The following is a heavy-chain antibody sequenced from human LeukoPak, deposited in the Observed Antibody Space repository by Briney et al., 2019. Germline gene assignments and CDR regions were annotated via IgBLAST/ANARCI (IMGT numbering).Heavy chain of an antibody. J-gene: IGHJ4*02. V-gene: IGHV4-31*03. CDR3: VRNSNDYSYFDY. Sequence: SQTLSLTCTVSGGSISSGGYYWTWIRQHPGKGLEWIGYIYYSGTTYYNPSLESRVTISVDTSKNQFSLKLSSVTAADTAVYYCVRNSNDYSYFDYWGQGTLVTVSA. CDR2: IYYSGTT. D-gene: IGHD3-22*01. CDR1: GGSISSGGYY.